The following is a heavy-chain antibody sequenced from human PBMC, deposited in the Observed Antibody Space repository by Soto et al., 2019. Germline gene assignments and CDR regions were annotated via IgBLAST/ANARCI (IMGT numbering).Heavy chain of an antibody. CDR1: GFTFSTYG. V-gene: IGHV3-33*01. CDR2: IWYDGSKK. CDR3: ARDENHYFDY. J-gene: IGHJ4*02. Sequence: QVQLVESGGGVVQPGRSLRLSCAASGFTFSTYGIHWVRQAPGKGLDCVAVIWYDGSKKYYADSVKGRFTISRDNSKNPLYLQMNSLRAEDTAVYYCARDENHYFDYWGQGTLVTVSS.